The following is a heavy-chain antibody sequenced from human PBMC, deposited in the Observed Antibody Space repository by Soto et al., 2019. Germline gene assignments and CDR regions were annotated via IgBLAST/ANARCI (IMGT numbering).Heavy chain of an antibody. V-gene: IGHV4-34*01. J-gene: IGHJ4*02. CDR2: INHSGST. CDR3: ARSQLWLRFDY. D-gene: IGHD5-18*01. CDR1: CGSFSGYY. Sequence: SETLSLTCAVYCGSFSGYYWSWIRQPPGKGLEWIGEINHSGSTNYNPSLKSRVTISVDTSKNQFSLKLSSVTAADTAVYYCARSQLWLRFDYWGQGTLVTVSS.